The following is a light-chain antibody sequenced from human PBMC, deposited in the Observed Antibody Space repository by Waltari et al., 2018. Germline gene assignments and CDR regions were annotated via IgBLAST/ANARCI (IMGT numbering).Light chain of an antibody. J-gene: IGKJ2*01. V-gene: IGKV1-39*01. CDR2: VAS. Sequence: IQLTQSPSSLSASLGDRVTITCRASQNIDIYLNWYQKRPGKAPNVLISVASNLRSGVPSRFSGSGSGTVFTLTINNLQPEDFATYYCQQSYSIATFGQGTKLEMK. CDR3: QQSYSIAT. CDR1: QNIDIY.